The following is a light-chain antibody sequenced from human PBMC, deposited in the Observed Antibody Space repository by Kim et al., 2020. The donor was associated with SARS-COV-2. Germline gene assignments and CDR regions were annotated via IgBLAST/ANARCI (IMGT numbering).Light chain of an antibody. J-gene: IGLJ3*02. V-gene: IGLV2-8*01. CDR2: EVS. CDR1: SSDVGGYNY. CDR3: NSYAGSYNWV. Sequence: GQSVTISCTGTSSDVGGYNYVSWYQQHPGKAPNLLVYEVSKRPSGVPERFSGSKADNTASLTVSGLQAEDEADYYCNSYAGSYNWVFGGGTQLTVL.